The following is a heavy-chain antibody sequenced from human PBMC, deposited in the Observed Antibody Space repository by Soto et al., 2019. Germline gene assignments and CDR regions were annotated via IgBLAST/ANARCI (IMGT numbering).Heavy chain of an antibody. Sequence: GASVKVSCKASGGTFSSYAISWVRQAPGQGLEWMGGIIPIFGTANYAQKFQGRVTITADESTSTAYMELSSLRSEDTAVYYCARDGGGDIVVVPAARVGEFSRYNWFDPWGQGTLVTVSS. J-gene: IGHJ5*02. CDR3: ARDGGGDIVVVPAARVGEFSRYNWFDP. V-gene: IGHV1-69*13. CDR2: IIPIFGTA. D-gene: IGHD2-2*01. CDR1: GGTFSSYA.